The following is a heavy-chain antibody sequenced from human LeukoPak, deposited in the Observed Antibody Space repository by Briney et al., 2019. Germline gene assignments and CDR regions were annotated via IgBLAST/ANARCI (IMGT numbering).Heavy chain of an antibody. CDR1: VFSFSTYA. V-gene: IGHV3-23*01. D-gene: IGHD2-15*01. CDR3: AKATLGSCSGARCYPFDY. Sequence: GGSLRLSCEASVFSFSTYAMNWVRQAPGKGLEWVSSIIGSGGSTYFADSVRGRFTISRDNSKNTLYLQMNSLRAEDTARYYCAKATLGSCSGARCYPFDYWGQGTLVNVSS. J-gene: IGHJ4*02. CDR2: IIGSGGST.